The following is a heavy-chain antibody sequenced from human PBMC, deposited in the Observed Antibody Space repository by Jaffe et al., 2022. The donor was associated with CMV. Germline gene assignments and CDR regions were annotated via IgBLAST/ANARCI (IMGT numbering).Heavy chain of an antibody. J-gene: IGHJ4*02. V-gene: IGHV4-39*02. Sequence: QLRLQESGPGVVKSSETLSLTCSVSGGSFNSIAYFWAWIRQSPGKGLEWIGTMYSDGRTYDSPSLKSRLTISVDPSKNHFSLTLESVTAADSGVYFCGGIPLSYCGIDCRPFWGPGSHVSVSA. CDR3: GGIPLSYCGIDCRPF. CDR1: GGSFNSIAYF. D-gene: IGHD2-21*02. CDR2: MYSDGRT.